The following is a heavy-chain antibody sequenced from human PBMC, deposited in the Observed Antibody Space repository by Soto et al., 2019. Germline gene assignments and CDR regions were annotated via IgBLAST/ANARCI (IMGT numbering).Heavy chain of an antibody. CDR1: GYTFTSYD. CDR3: ARGPYYYGSGKPRGMDV. CDR2: MNPNSGNT. J-gene: IGHJ6*02. Sequence: ASVKVSCKASGYTFTSYDINWVRQATGQGLEWMGWMNPNSGNTGYAQKLQGRVTMTRNTSISTAYMELSSRRSEDTAVYYCARGPYYYGSGKPRGMDVWGQETTVTVSS. D-gene: IGHD3-10*01. V-gene: IGHV1-8*01.